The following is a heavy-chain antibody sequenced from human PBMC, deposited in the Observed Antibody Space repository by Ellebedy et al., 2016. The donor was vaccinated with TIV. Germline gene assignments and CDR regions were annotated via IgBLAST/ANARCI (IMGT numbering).Heavy chain of an antibody. D-gene: IGHD3-16*02. V-gene: IGHV3-21*01. Sequence: GGSLRLSXAASGFTFSSYSMNWVRQAPGKGLEWVSSISSSSSYIYYADSVKGRFTISRDNAKNSLYLQMNSLRAEDTAVYYCARANMITFGGVIADFDYWGQGTLVTVSS. CDR2: ISSSSSYI. J-gene: IGHJ4*02. CDR3: ARANMITFGGVIADFDY. CDR1: GFTFSSYS.